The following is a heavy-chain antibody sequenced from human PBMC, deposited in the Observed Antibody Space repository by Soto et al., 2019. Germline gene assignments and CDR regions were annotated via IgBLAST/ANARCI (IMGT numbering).Heavy chain of an antibody. CDR3: AKGSFGFDY. Sequence: PGGSLRLSRAASGVTFTSYAMTWVRQVPGEGLQWVSSISKSGDSTYYADSVKGRFTTSRDNSKNTLYLQMNSLRAEDTAIYYCAKGSFGFDYWGQGTLVTAPQ. CDR1: GVTFTSYA. D-gene: IGHD3-10*01. J-gene: IGHJ4*02. CDR2: ISKSGDST. V-gene: IGHV3-23*01.